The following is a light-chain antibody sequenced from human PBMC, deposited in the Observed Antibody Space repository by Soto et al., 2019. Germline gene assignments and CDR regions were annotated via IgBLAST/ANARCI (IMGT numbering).Light chain of an antibody. J-gene: IGKJ4*01. CDR3: QPYNNWPLT. CDR1: QGIGDT. Sequence: MRLSPATLSVPPGECATLSCRASQGIGDTLAWYQHKPGQTPGLLIYDTSTRATGVPTRFSGSRSGAEFTLTINSLQSEDFAVYYCQPYNNWPLTFGGGAKVDIK. CDR2: DTS. V-gene: IGKV3-15*01.